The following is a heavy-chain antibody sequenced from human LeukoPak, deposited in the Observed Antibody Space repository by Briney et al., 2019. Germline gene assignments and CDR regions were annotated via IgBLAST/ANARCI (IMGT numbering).Heavy chain of an antibody. V-gene: IGHV4-30-4*08. CDR1: GGSISSGGSY. Sequence: SQTLSLTCTVSGGSISSGGSYWSWIRQPPGKGLECIGYIYDSGSAYYNPSLKSRVTISVDTSKNQLSLKLSSVTAADTAVYYCARGPSDAFDIWGQGTMVTVSS. J-gene: IGHJ3*02. CDR2: IYDSGSA. CDR3: ARGPSDAFDI.